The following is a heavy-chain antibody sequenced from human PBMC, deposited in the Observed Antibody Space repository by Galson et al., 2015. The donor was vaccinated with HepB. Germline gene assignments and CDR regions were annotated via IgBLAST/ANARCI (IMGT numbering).Heavy chain of an antibody. CDR2: ISGSGDST. J-gene: IGHJ4*02. V-gene: IGHV3-23*01. D-gene: IGHD6-19*01. CDR3: AKDQRSSSGWYGDFDN. CDR1: GFTFSNYA. Sequence: SLRLSCAGSGFTFSNYAIMWVRQAPGKGLEWVSTISGSGDSTYFADSVKGRFTISRDNSRNTLYLQMNSLRGEDTAVYYCAKDQRSSSGWYGDFDNWGQGTLVTVSS.